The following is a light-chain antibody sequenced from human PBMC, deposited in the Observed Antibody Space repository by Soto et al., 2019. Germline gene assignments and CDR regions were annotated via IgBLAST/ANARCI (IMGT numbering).Light chain of an antibody. J-gene: IGLJ2*01. CDR1: SSDVGAYNY. CDR3: SSYTPNNVI. CDR2: DVN. V-gene: IGLV2-14*03. Sequence: QSVLTQPASVSGSLGQSITISCTGTSSDVGAYNYVSWYQQHPGKAPKLMIYDVNNRPSGVSDRFSGSKSDNTASLTITGLQAEDEADYYCSSYTPNNVIFGGGTKLTVL.